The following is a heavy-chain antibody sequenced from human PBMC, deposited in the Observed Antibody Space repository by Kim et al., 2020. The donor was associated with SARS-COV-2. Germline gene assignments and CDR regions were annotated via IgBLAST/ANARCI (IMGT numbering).Heavy chain of an antibody. CDR3: ETIAAAGPGQQPEFDP. CDR2: ISYDGSNK. D-gene: IGHD6-13*01. Sequence: GGSLRLSCAASGFTFSSYGMHWVRQAPGKGLEWVAVISYDGSNKYYADSVKGRFTISRDNSKNTLYLQMNSLRAEDTAVYYCETIAAAGPGQQPEFDPWGQGTLVTVSS. CDR1: GFTFSSYG. V-gene: IGHV3-30*03. J-gene: IGHJ5*02.